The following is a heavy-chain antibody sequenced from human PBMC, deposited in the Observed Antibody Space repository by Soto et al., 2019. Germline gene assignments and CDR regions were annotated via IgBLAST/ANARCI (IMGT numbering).Heavy chain of an antibody. D-gene: IGHD6-13*01. J-gene: IGHJ6*02. V-gene: IGHV1-69*06. CDR1: GGTFSSYA. CDR3: AKSKGYRTVYGMDV. CDR2: IIPIFGTA. Sequence: SVKVSCKASGGTFSSYAISWVRQAPGQGLGWMGGIIPIFGTANYAQKFQGRVTITADKSTSTAYMELSSLRSEDTAVYYCAKSKGYRTVYGMDVWGQGTTVTVSS.